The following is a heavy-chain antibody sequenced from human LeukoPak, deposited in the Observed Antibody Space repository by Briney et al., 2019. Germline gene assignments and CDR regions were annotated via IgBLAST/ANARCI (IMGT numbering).Heavy chain of an antibody. Sequence: ASVKVSCKASGYTFTAYSMHWVRQAPGQGLEYMGWLNPNSGDTNSAQRFQGRVTMTRDTSMSTAYMELSGLRFDDTAVYYCARDGEVRQGHCSTTSCPVDYWGQGTLITVSP. CDR2: LNPNSGDT. CDR1: GYTFTAYS. V-gene: IGHV1-2*02. D-gene: IGHD2-2*01. CDR3: ARDGEVRQGHCSTTSCPVDY. J-gene: IGHJ4*02.